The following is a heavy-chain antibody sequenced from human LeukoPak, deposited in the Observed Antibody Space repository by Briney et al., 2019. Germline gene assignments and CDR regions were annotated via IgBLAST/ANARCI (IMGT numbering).Heavy chain of an antibody. Sequence: SETLSLTCAVYGGSFSGYYWGWIRQPPGKGLEWIGSIYHSGSTYYNPSLKSRVTISVDTSKNQFSLKLNSVTAADTAVYYCARDILLWFGELSYFDYWGQGTLVTVSS. V-gene: IGHV4-38-2*02. J-gene: IGHJ4*02. D-gene: IGHD3-10*01. CDR1: GGSFSGYY. CDR3: ARDILLWFGELSYFDY. CDR2: IYHSGST.